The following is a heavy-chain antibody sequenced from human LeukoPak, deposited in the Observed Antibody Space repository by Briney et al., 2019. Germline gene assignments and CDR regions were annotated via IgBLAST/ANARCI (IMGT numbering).Heavy chain of an antibody. CDR2: IYTSGST. D-gene: IGHD5-12*01. V-gene: IGHV4-4*07. Sequence: PSETLSLTCTVSGGSISSYYWSWIRQPAGKGLEWIGRIYTSGSTSYNPSLKSRVTISLDKSKNHFSLNLTSVTAADTAVYYCATEPSGYGTHCWGQGSPVTVSS. CDR3: ATEPSGYGTHC. J-gene: IGHJ4*02. CDR1: GGSISSYY.